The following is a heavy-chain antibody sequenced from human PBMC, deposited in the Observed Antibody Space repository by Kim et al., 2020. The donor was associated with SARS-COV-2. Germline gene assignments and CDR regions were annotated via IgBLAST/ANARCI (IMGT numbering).Heavy chain of an antibody. CDR1: GGTFSNYA. V-gene: IGHV1-69*13. CDR2: IIPFFTAP. D-gene: IGHD3-22*01. J-gene: IGHJ4*02. CDR3: ARDSDDSSGYSHYDS. Sequence: SVKVSCKTSGGTFSNYAISWVRQAPGQGLEWMGGIIPFFTAPNYARKFQGRVTITADESTSTVYMELGSLRSDDTAVYDCARDSDDSSGYSHYDSWGQG.